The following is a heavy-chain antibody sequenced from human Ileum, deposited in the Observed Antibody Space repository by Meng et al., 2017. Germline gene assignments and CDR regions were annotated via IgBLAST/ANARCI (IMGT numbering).Heavy chain of an antibody. J-gene: IGHJ3*02. Sequence: GGSLRLSCAASGFTVSSKYMSWVRQAPGKGLEWVSVIYSGGSTYYSDSVKDRFTISSDNSKTTLYLQMNSLRAEDTAVYYCATTEYYYDSSGYYTTSGAFDIWGQGTMVTVSS. CDR2: IYSGGST. CDR3: ATTEYYYDSSGYYTTSGAFDI. V-gene: IGHV3-53*01. CDR1: GFTVSSKY. D-gene: IGHD3-22*01.